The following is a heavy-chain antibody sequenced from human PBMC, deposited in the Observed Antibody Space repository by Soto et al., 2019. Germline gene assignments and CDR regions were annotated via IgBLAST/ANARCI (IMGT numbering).Heavy chain of an antibody. CDR1: GFTFRNYN. CDR3: ARDIASPGGDYFDS. D-gene: IGHD2-21*01. V-gene: IGHV3-21*06. CDR2: ISTGGAYM. Sequence: EVQLVESGGGLVKAGGSLRLFCTASGFTFRNYNMNWVRQAPGKGLEWVSSISTGGAYMFYADSVKGLFTISRDNAQNSLFLQIDSPRAEDTAVYYCARDIASPGGDYFDSWGQGTLVT. J-gene: IGHJ4*02.